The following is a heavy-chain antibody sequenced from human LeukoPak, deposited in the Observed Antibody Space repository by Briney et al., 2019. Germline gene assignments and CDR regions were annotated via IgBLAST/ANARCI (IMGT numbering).Heavy chain of an antibody. D-gene: IGHD3-10*01. Sequence: GGSLRLSCAASGFTFSSYGMHWVRQAPGKGLEWVAVISYDGSNKYYADSVKGRFTISRDNSKNMLYLQMNSLRAEDTAVYYCAKGIHYGSGNYYGMDVWGQGTTVTVSS. CDR1: GFTFSSYG. CDR2: ISYDGSNK. J-gene: IGHJ6*02. CDR3: AKGIHYGSGNYYGMDV. V-gene: IGHV3-30*18.